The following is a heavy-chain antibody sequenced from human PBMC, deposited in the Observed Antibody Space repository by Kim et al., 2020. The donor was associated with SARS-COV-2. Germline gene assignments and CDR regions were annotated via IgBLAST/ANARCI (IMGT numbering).Heavy chain of an antibody. Sequence: GGSLRLSCAASGFIFSSYWMSWVRQAPGKGLKWVANIKQDGSEKYYVDSVKGRFTISRDNAKNSLYLQMNSLRAEYTAVYYCAGAEGDGYNHWGQGTLGTVSS. CDR3: AGAEGDGYNH. CDR1: GFIFSSYW. V-gene: IGHV3-7*01. D-gene: IGHD5-12*01. CDR2: IKQDGSEK. J-gene: IGHJ4*02.